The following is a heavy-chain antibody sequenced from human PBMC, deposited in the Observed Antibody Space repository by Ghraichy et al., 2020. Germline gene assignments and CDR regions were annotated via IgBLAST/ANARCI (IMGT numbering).Heavy chain of an antibody. CDR3: AKVEYDCSGGSCYLGYYYYGMDV. CDR1: GFTFSSYG. V-gene: IGHV3-30*18. Sequence: GGSLRLSCAASGFTFSSYGMHWVRQAPGKGLEWVAVISYDGSNKYYADSVKGRFTISRDNSKNTLYLQMNSLRAEDTGVYYCAKVEYDCSGGSCYLGYYYYGMDVWGQGTTVTVSS. J-gene: IGHJ6*02. CDR2: ISYDGSNK. D-gene: IGHD2-15*01.